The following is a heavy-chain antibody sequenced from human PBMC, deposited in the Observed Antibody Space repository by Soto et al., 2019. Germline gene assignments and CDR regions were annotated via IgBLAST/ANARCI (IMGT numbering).Heavy chain of an antibody. CDR2: INPNSGGT. J-gene: IGHJ4*02. V-gene: IGHV1-2*02. D-gene: IGHD3-9*01. CDR3: ARVHASFYDILTGYHYYFDY. CDR1: GYTFTGYY. Sequence: ASVKVSCKASGYTFTGYYMHWVRQAPGQGLEWMGWINPNSGGTNYAQKFQGRVTMTRDTSISTAYMELSRLRSDDTAVYYCARVHASFYDILTGYHYYFDYWGQGTLVTVSS.